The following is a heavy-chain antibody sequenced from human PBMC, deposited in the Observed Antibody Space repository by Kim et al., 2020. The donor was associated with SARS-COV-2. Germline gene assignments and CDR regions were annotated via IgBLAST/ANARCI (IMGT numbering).Heavy chain of an antibody. V-gene: IGHV3-7*01. CDR2: ERSGK. Sequence: ERSGKNYVDTVQSRFTISRDNTKNSLYLQMDSLGVEDTAVYYCARDTADYWGQGTLVTVSS. J-gene: IGHJ4*02. CDR3: ARDTADY.